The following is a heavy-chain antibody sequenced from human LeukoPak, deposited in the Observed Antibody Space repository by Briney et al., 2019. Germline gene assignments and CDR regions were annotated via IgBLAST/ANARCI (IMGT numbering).Heavy chain of an antibody. CDR3: ARPQLLNGFDP. CDR1: GYSISSGYY. J-gene: IGHJ5*02. Sequence: SETLSLTCTVSGYSISSGYYWGWIRQPPGKGLEWIGSIYYSGSTYYNPSLKSRVTISVDTSKNQFSLKLSSVTAADTAVYYCARPQLLNGFDPWGQGTLVTVSS. D-gene: IGHD2-2*01. V-gene: IGHV4-38-2*02. CDR2: IYYSGST.